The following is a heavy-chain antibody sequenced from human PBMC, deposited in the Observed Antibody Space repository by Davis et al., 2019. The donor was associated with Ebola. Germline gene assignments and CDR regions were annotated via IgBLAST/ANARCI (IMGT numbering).Heavy chain of an antibody. V-gene: IGHV1-8*02. J-gene: IGHJ6*02. D-gene: IGHD2-15*01. CDR2: MNPNSGNT. CDR1: GYTFTGYY. CDR3: ATPSEMVAAPYYYYYGMDV. Sequence: AASVKVSCKASGYTFTGYYMHWVRQAPGQGLEWMGWMNPNSGNTGYAQKFQGRVTMTRNTSISTAYMELSSLRSEDTAVYYCATPSEMVAAPYYYYYGMDVWGQGTTVTVSS.